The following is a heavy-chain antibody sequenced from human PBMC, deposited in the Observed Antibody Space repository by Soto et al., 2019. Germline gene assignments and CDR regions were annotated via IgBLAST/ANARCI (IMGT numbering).Heavy chain of an antibody. V-gene: IGHV1-2*02. CDR3: ARERYQVISDGMDV. CDR2: INPQTGGT. D-gene: IGHD2-2*01. J-gene: IGHJ6*02. Sequence: ALVKVSWKDSGYTFTGYYIHWVREAPGQGLECMGWINPQTGGTGYAQKFQGRVTLSRXTXXNXXXLXLXXLTXDXAAVYFCARERYQVISDGMDVWGQGTTVTVSS. CDR1: GYTFTGYY.